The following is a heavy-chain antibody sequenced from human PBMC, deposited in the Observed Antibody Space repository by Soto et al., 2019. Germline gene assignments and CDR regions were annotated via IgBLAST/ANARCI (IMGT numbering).Heavy chain of an antibody. CDR2: IWYDGSNK. D-gene: IGHD6-13*01. J-gene: IGHJ6*02. Sequence: QVQLVESGGGVVQPGRSLRLSCEASGFTFSSYGMHWVRQAPGKGLEWVAVIWYDGSNKYYADSVKGRFTISRDNSKNTLYLQMNSLRAEDTAVYYCARDISSSPTLYGIDVWGQGTTVTVSS. CDR1: GFTFSSYG. V-gene: IGHV3-33*01. CDR3: ARDISSSPTLYGIDV.